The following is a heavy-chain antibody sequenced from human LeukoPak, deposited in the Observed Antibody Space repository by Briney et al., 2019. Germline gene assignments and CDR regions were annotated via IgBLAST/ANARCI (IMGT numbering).Heavy chain of an antibody. D-gene: IGHD5-18*01. Sequence: GGSLRLSCAASGFTFSSYSMNWVRQAPGKGREWVSYISSSSSTIYYADSVKGRFTISRDNAKNSLYLQMNSLRAEDTAVYYCARDTAMVDWSQGTLVTVSS. J-gene: IGHJ4*02. CDR1: GFTFSSYS. CDR3: ARDTAMVD. V-gene: IGHV3-48*01. CDR2: ISSSSSTI.